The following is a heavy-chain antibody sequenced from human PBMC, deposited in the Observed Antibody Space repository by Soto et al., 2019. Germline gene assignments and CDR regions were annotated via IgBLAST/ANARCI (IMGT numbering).Heavy chain of an antibody. CDR3: ATKGDALNY. Sequence: GGSLXLSCAASGFKLRNSWMYWVRQAPGKGLEWVANINRDGSHKYYVDSVKGRFTISRDNAENSVFLQMNSLRAEDTAIYYCATKGDALNYWGQGTLVTVSS. CDR2: INRDGSHK. CDR1: GFKLRNSW. D-gene: IGHD2-21*02. J-gene: IGHJ4*02. V-gene: IGHV3-7*01.